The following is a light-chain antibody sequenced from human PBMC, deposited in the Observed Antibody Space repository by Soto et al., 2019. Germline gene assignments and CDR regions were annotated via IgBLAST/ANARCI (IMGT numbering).Light chain of an antibody. CDR3: QQYGTSPPMYT. CDR2: AAS. V-gene: IGKV3-20*01. Sequence: EIVLTHSPGSLSLSPGERATLSCRASQSVSSTYLAWYQQKPGQAPRLLIYAASTRATGIPDRFSGSGSGTDLTLTISRLEPEDFAVYYCQQYGTSPPMYTFGQGTKVDIK. CDR1: QSVSSTY. J-gene: IGKJ2*01.